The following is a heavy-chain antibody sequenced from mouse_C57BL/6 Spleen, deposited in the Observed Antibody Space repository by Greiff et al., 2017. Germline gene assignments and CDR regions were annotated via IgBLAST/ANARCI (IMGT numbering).Heavy chain of an antibody. CDR2: IHPNSGST. J-gene: IGHJ2*01. D-gene: IGHD2-10*01. CDR1: GYTFTSYW. V-gene: IGHV1-64*01. Sequence: QVQLQQPGAELVKPGASVKLSCKASGYTFTSYWMHWVKQRPGQGLEWIGMIHPNSGSTNYNEKFKSKATLTVDKSSSTAYMQLSSLTSEDSAVYYCARSPSYGNEKGSPFFDYWGQGTTLTVSS. CDR3: ARSPSYGNEKGSPFFDY.